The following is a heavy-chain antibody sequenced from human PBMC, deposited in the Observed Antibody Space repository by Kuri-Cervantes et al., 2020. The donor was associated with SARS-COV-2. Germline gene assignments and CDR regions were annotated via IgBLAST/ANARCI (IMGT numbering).Heavy chain of an antibody. CDR2: INWNGGST. Sequence: LSLTCAASGFTFDDYGMSWVRQAPGKGLEWVSGINWNGGSTGYADSVKGRFTISRDNSKNTLYLQMNSLRAEDTAVYYCASGYSIDYWGQGTLVTVSS. CDR1: GFTFDDYG. J-gene: IGHJ4*02. D-gene: IGHD3-22*01. V-gene: IGHV3-20*04. CDR3: ASGYSIDY.